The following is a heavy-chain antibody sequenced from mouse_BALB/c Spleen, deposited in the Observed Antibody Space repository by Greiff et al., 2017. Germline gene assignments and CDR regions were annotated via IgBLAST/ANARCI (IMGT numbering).Heavy chain of an antibody. CDR3: ARQNYYYPYWYFDV. CDR2: INSNGGST. V-gene: IGHV5-6-2*01. Sequence: EVMLVESGGGLVKLGGSLKLSCAASGFTFSSYYMSWVRQTPEKRLELVAAINSNGGSTYYPDTVKGRFTISRDNAKNTLYLQMSSLKSEDTALYYCARQNYYYPYWYFDVWGAGTTVTVSS. J-gene: IGHJ1*01. D-gene: IGHD1-1*01. CDR1: GFTFSSYY.